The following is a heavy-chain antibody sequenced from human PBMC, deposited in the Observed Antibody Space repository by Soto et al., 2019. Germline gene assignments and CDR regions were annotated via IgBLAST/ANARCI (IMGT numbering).Heavy chain of an antibody. CDR2: ISSSSSYI. V-gene: IGHV3-21*01. CDR3: APGSAFDI. CDR1: GFTFSSYS. D-gene: IGHD1-26*01. Sequence: PGGSLRLSCAASGFTFSSYSMNWVRQAPGKGLEWVSSISSSSSYIYYVDSVKGRFTISRDNAKNSLYLQMNSLRAEDTAVYYCAPGSAFDIWGQGTMVTVSS. J-gene: IGHJ3*02.